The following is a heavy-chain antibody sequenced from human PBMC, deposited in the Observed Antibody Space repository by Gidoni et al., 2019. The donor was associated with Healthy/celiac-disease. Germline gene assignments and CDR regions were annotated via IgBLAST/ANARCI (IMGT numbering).Heavy chain of an antibody. CDR1: GGSFSGYY. CDR2: INHSGST. CDR3: ARTANCSGGSCYSSWFDP. Sequence: QVQLQQWGAGLLKPSETLSLTCAVYGGSFSGYYWRWIRQPPGKGLEWIGEINHSGSTNYNPSLKSRVTISVDTSKNQFSLKLSSVTAADTAVYYCARTANCSGGSCYSSWFDPWGQGTLVTVSS. J-gene: IGHJ5*02. D-gene: IGHD2-15*01. V-gene: IGHV4-34*01.